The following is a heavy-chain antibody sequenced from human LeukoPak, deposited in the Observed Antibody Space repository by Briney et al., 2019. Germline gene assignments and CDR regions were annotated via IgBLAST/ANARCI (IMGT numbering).Heavy chain of an antibody. CDR3: TRVSSATRYFDY. V-gene: IGHV3-72*01. J-gene: IGHJ4*02. D-gene: IGHD1-26*01. CDR1: GFTFSDHY. CDR2: TRNKASGHTT. Sequence: PGGSLRLSCAASGFTFSDHYMDWVRQAPGKELEWVARTRNKASGHTTEYAASVKGRFTISRDDSKKSLYLQMNSLTTEDTAVYYCTRVSSATRYFDYWGQGTLVTVSS.